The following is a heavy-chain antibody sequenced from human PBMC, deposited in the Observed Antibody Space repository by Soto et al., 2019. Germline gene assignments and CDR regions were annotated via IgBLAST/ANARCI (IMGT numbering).Heavy chain of an antibody. CDR1: GGSISGYH. D-gene: IGHD3-22*01. CDR3: ARDDGYYYDGLDI. CDR2: MHTGGTT. Sequence: QVQLQESDPGLVKPSETLSLTCTVSGGSISGYHWSWIRQPAGKGLDWIGRMHTGGTTDYNPSLKSRVTMSVDTSKKQFFLKLSSVTAADTAVYYCARDDGYYYDGLDIWGQGTKVTVS. J-gene: IGHJ3*02. V-gene: IGHV4-4*07.